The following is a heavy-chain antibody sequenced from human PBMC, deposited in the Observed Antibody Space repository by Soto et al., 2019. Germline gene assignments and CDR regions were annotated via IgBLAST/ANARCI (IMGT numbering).Heavy chain of an antibody. V-gene: IGHV1-18*01. CDR2: ISAYNGNT. Sequence: GASVKVSCRASGYTFTSYGISWVRQSPGQGLEWMGWISAYNGNTNYAQKLQGRVTMTTDRSTSTAYMELRSLRSDDTAVYYCARGEEWYGGNYYGMDVWGQGTTVTVSS. D-gene: IGHD3-3*01. J-gene: IGHJ6*02. CDR3: ARGEEWYGGNYYGMDV. CDR1: GYTFTSYG.